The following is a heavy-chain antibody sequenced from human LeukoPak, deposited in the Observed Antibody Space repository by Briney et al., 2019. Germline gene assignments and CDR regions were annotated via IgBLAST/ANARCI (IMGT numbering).Heavy chain of an antibody. CDR1: GGSISSYY. Sequence: SETLSLTCTVSGGSISSYYWSWIRQPPGKGLEWIGYIYYSGSTNYNPSLKSRVTISVDTSKNQFSLKLSSVTAADTAVYYCARGYYGSGSYPTWGYYYYMDVWGKGTTVTVSS. CDR2: IYYSGST. J-gene: IGHJ6*03. D-gene: IGHD3-10*01. V-gene: IGHV4-59*01. CDR3: ARGYYGSGSYPTWGYYYYMDV.